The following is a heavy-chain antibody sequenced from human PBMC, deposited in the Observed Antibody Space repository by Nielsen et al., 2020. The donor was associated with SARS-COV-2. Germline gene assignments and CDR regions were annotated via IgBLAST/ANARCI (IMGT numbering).Heavy chain of an antibody. J-gene: IGHJ6*02. CDR2: IYYSGST. V-gene: IGHV4-59*08. D-gene: IGHD6-13*01. CDR3: ARQGAMAAAYYYYGMDV. Sequence: SETLSLTCTVSGYSISSSYYWSWIRQPPGKGLEWIGYIYYSGSTNYNPSLKSRVTISVDTSKNQFSLKLSSVTAADTAVYYCARQGAMAAAYYYYGMDVWGQGTLVSVSS. CDR1: GYSISSSYY.